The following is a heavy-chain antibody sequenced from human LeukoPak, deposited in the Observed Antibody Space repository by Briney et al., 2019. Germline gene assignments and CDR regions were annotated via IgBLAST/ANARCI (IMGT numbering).Heavy chain of an antibody. CDR3: AGSYYYDSSGYYPDAFDI. V-gene: IGHV4-59*08. CDR1: GGSISSYY. CDR2: IYYSGST. D-gene: IGHD3-22*01. J-gene: IGHJ3*02. Sequence: SETLSLTCTVSGGSISSYYWSWIRQPPGKGLEWIGYIYYSGSTNYNPSLKSRVTISVDKSKNQFSLKLSSVTAADTAVYYCAGSYYYDSSGYYPDAFDIWGQGTMVTVSS.